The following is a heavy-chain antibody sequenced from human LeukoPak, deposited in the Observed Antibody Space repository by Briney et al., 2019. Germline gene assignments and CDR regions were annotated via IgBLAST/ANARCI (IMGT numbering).Heavy chain of an antibody. CDR2: IIPIFGTA. CDR1: GGTFSSYA. J-gene: IGHJ3*02. CDR3: ARINGRRRPYYYDSSGYYSDAFDI. D-gene: IGHD3-22*01. V-gene: IGHV1-69*05. Sequence: GSSVKVSCKASGGTFSSYAISWVRQAPGQGLEWMERIIPIFGTANYAQKFQGRVTITTDESTSTAYMELSSLRSEDTAVYYCARINGRRRPYYYDSSGYYSDAFDIWGQGTMVTVSS.